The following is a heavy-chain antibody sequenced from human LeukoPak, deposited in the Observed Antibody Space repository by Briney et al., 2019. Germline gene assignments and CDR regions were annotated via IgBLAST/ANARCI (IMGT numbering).Heavy chain of an antibody. CDR1: GFTFSSYA. V-gene: IGHV3-23*01. Sequence: GGSLRLSCAASGFTFSSYAMSWVRQAPGKGLEWVSAVTASAGNTYYADSVKGRFTISRDNSKNTLYLQVNSLRAEDTAVYYCAKGDYYGSGSTFKDGMDVWGQGTTVTVSS. CDR3: AKGDYYGSGSTFKDGMDV. J-gene: IGHJ6*02. CDR2: VTASAGNT. D-gene: IGHD3-10*01.